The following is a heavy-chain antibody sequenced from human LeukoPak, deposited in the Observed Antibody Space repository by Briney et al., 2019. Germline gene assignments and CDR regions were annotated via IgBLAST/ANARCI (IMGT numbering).Heavy chain of an antibody. J-gene: IGHJ4*02. D-gene: IGHD6-19*01. V-gene: IGHV1-3*01. CDR3: ARGERVQWLVFEDY. CDR2: INAGNGNT. CDR1: GYTFTSYA. Sequence: GASVEASCKASGYTFTSYAMHWVRQAPGQRLEWMGWINAGNGNTKYSQKFQGRVTITRDTSASTAYMELSSLRSEDTAVYYCARGERVQWLVFEDYWGQGTLVTVSS.